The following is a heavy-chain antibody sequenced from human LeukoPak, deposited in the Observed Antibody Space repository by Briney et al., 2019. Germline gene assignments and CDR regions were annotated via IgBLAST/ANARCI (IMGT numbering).Heavy chain of an antibody. J-gene: IGHJ6*03. D-gene: IGHD6-13*01. CDR1: GFTFSSYE. CDR2: ISSSGSTI. CDR3: AKADTGYSSSWYYYYYYYMDV. V-gene: IGHV3-48*03. Sequence: GGSLRLSCAASGFTFSSYEMNWVRQAPGKGLGWVSYISSSGSTIYYADSVKGRFTISRDNSKNTLYLQMNSLRAEDTAVYYCAKADTGYSSSWYYYYYYYMDVWGKGTTVTVSS.